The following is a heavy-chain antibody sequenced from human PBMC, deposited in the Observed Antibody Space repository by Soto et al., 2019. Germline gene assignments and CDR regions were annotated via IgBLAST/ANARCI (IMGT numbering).Heavy chain of an antibody. CDR1: GYNFTSYW. V-gene: IGHV5-51*01. D-gene: IGHD6-19*01. Sequence: PGESLKISCKGSGYNFTSYWIGWVRQMPGKGLEWMGIIYPDDSDTTYSPSFQGQVTISVDKSISTAYLQWSSLKASDTAMYYCARSRRGAYSGGWYSPSGYYNYGIDVWGQGTKVTVSS. J-gene: IGHJ6*02. CDR2: IYPDDSDT. CDR3: ARSRRGAYSGGWYSPSGYYNYGIDV.